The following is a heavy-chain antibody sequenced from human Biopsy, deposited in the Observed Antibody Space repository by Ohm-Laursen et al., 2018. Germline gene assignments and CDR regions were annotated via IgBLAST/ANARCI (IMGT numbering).Heavy chain of an antibody. CDR2: ISTYNDDT. J-gene: IGHJ5*02. CDR1: GYTFTAYG. D-gene: IGHD1-26*01. CDR3: ARGGGGILWLGKPSGRYFDA. V-gene: IGHV1-18*04. Sequence: ASSVKVSCKTSGYTFTAYGISWVRQAPGQGLEWMGWISTYNDDTNIAQKFQGRVTMTIDTSTTTAYMDLRSLRSDETAVYFCARGGGGILWLGKPSGRYFDAWGQGTLVTVSP.